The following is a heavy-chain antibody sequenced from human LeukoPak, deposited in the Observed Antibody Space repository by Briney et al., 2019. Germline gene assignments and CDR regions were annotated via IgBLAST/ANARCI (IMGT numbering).Heavy chain of an antibody. Sequence: GGSLRLSCAASGFTFSSYSMNWVRQAPGKGLEWVSSISSSSSYIYYADSVKGRFTISRDNAKNSLYLQMNSLRAEDTAVHYCARDRVTMIDPDAFDIWGQGTMVTVSS. CDR2: ISSSSSYI. J-gene: IGHJ3*02. D-gene: IGHD3-22*01. CDR3: ARDRVTMIDPDAFDI. V-gene: IGHV3-21*01. CDR1: GFTFSSYS.